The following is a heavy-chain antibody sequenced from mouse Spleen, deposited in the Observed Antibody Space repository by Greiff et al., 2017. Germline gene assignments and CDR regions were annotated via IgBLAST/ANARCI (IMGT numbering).Heavy chain of an antibody. Sequence: EVKLVESGPELVKPGASVKISCKASGYSFTGYYMNWVKQSPEKSLEWIGEINPSTGGTTYNQKFKAKATLTVDKSSSTAYMQLKSLTSEDSAVYYCARGYYGYDAMDYWGQGTSVTVSS. J-gene: IGHJ4*01. CDR3: ARGYYGYDAMDY. D-gene: IGHD1-2*01. CDR2: INPSTGGT. V-gene: IGHV1-42*01. CDR1: GYSFTGYY.